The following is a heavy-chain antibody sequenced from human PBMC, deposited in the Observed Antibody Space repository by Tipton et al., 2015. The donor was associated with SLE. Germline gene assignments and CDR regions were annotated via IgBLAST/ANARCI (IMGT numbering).Heavy chain of an antibody. Sequence: TLSLTCAVSGYSISSGFHWGWIRQPPGEGLEWIGNFYHTGTTHYNPSLKSRASISADASKNHFSLKLNSVTAADTAVYYCATNGHGETYEFFTEYLRHWGQGTLVTVSS. J-gene: IGHJ1*01. CDR2: FYHTGTT. D-gene: IGHD5-12*01. CDR3: ATNGHGETYEFFTEYLRH. V-gene: IGHV4-38-2*01. CDR1: GYSISSGFH.